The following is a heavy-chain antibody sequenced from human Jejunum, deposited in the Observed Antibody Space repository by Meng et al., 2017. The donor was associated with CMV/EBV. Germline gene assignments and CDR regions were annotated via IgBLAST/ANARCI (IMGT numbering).Heavy chain of an antibody. CDR3: ARAIDYGDPNWFDP. Sequence: GFPFPSSSLGWVRQAPGEGLEWLSYISGGSTYIYHADSVTGRFTISRDNAKNSVYLQMNSLRAEDTAVYYCARAIDYGDPNWFDPWGQGTLVTVSS. J-gene: IGHJ5*02. CDR1: GFPFPSSS. D-gene: IGHD4-17*01. CDR2: ISGGSTYI. V-gene: IGHV3-21*01.